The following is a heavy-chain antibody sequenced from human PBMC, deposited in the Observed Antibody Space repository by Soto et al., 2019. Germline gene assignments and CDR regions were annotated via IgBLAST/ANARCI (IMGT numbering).Heavy chain of an antibody. D-gene: IGHD3-22*01. V-gene: IGHV1-46*01. CDR3: ASPYYYDSSGDAFDI. CDR2: INPSGGST. J-gene: IGHJ3*02. Sequence: ASVKVSCKASGYTFTSYYMHWVRQAPGQGLEWMGIINPSGGSTSYAQKFQGRVTMTRDTSTSTVYMELSSLRSEDTAVYYRASPYYYDSSGDAFDIWGQGTMVTVSS. CDR1: GYTFTSYY.